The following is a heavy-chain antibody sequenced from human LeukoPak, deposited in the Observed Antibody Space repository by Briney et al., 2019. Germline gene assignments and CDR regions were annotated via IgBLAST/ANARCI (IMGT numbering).Heavy chain of an antibody. CDR1: GFTFISHW. J-gene: IGHJ3*02. CDR2: INGDGSIT. V-gene: IGHV3-74*01. Sequence: GGSLRLSCAASGFTFISHWMHWVRQAPGTGLVWVSRINGDGSITTYADSVKGRFTISRDNTKNTLYLQMNSLRAEDTAVYYCTRGSVRAFDIWGQGTMVTVSS. CDR3: TRGSVRAFDI.